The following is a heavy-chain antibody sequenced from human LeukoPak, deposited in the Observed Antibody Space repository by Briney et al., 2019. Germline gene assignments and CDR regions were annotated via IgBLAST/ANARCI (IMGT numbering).Heavy chain of an antibody. V-gene: IGHV4-61*02. CDR2: IYTSGST. J-gene: IGHJ6*03. CDR3: ARGNYYMDV. CDR1: GGSISSGSYY. Sequence: SETLSLTCTVSGGSISSGSYYWSWIRQPAGKGLEWIGRIYTSGSTNYNPPLKSRVTISVDTSKNQFSLKLSSVTAADTAVYYCARGNYYMDVWGKGTTVTVSS.